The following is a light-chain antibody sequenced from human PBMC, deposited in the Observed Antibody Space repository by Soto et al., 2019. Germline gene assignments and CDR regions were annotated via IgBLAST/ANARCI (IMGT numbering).Light chain of an antibody. CDR2: GAS. CDR3: QQSFSFPPT. Sequence: IPMAQSPSSLSASVGDRVTIHCRASRNVNNFLNWYQQKPGKAPNLLIYGASRLQIGVPSRFTGSGSETDFTLTISSLQPEDFATYFCQQSFSFPPTFGQGTRLEI. CDR1: RNVNNF. V-gene: IGKV1-39*01. J-gene: IGKJ5*01.